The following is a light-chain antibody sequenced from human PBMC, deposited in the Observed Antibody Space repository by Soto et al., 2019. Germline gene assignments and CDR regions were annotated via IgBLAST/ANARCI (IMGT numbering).Light chain of an antibody. CDR2: AAS. V-gene: IGKV1-39*01. J-gene: IGKJ1*01. Sequence: DIQMTQSPSSLSASVGDTVTITCRASQIISNYLNWYQQKPGKAPKLLISAASSLQSGVPSRFSGSGSATDFTLTISSLQPVDFATYYCQQCYTSLGTFGQGTKVEI. CDR3: QQCYTSLGT. CDR1: QIISNY.